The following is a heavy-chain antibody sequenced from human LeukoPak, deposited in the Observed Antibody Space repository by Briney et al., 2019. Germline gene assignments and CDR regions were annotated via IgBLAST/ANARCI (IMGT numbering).Heavy chain of an antibody. CDR2: ISYDGSNK. Sequence: GGSLRLSCAASGFTFSGYGMHWVRQAPGKGLEWVAVISYDGSNKYYADSVKGRFTISRDNSKNTLYLQMNSLRAEDTAVYYCAKGIGYSGYDYTYYYYGMDVWDQGTTVTVSS. CDR3: AKGIGYSGYDYTYYYYGMDV. V-gene: IGHV3-30*18. D-gene: IGHD5-12*01. J-gene: IGHJ6*02. CDR1: GFTFSGYG.